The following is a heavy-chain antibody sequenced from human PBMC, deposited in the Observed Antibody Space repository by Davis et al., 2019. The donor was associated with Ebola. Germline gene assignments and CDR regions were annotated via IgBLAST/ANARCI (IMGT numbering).Heavy chain of an antibody. D-gene: IGHD6-19*01. Sequence: PGGSLRLSCEASGFTFRNYAMNWVRQGPGHGLEWVSGISGAGYNTYHADSVKGRFTISRDNSKNTLYLQMNSLSADDTAVYYCATCGFCVSSSGIDYRGQGTLVTVSS. CDR3: ATCGFCVSSSGIDY. CDR1: GFTFRNYA. V-gene: IGHV3-23*01. CDR2: ISGAGYNT. J-gene: IGHJ4*02.